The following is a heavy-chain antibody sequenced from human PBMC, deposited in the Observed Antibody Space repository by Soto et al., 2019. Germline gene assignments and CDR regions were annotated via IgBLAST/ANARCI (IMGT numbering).Heavy chain of an antibody. CDR1: GDSVTSHY. J-gene: IGHJ5*02. D-gene: IGHD2-21*02. V-gene: IGHV4-59*02. Sequence: SETLSLTCSFSGDSVTSHYLTWIRQSPEKGLEWIGYMHYTGFSHYNPSLKSRLTISVDTSKNQFSLKLSSVTAADTAVYYCARYCGGDCYYPGDGFDPWGQGTLVTVSS. CDR2: MHYTGFS. CDR3: ARYCGGDCYYPGDGFDP.